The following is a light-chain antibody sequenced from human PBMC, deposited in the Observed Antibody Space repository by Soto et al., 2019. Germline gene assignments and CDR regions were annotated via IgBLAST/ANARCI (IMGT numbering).Light chain of an antibody. CDR2: DVT. Sequence: ALTQPRSVSGSPGQSVTISCTGTSSDVGGYDLVSWYQQHPGKAPKLMIYDVTKRPSGVPDRFSGSRSGNTASLTISGLQAEDDADYYCCSYAGTYTFYVFGTGTKLTVL. J-gene: IGLJ1*01. CDR1: SSDVGGYDL. V-gene: IGLV2-11*01. CDR3: CSYAGTYTFYV.